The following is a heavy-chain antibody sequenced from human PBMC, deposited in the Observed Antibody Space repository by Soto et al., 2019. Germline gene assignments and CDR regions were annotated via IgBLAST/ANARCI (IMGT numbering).Heavy chain of an antibody. CDR1: GGSISSGGYY. J-gene: IGHJ6*02. CDR2: IYYSGST. V-gene: IGHV4-31*03. Sequence: SETLSLTCTVSGGSISSGGYYWSWIRQHPGKGLEWIGYIYYSGSTYYNPSLKSRVTISVDTSKNQFSLKLSSVTAADTAVYYCARDIVVVPAPPRTEDYYYYGMDVWGQGTTGTVSS. CDR3: ARDIVVVPAPPRTEDYYYYGMDV. D-gene: IGHD2-2*01.